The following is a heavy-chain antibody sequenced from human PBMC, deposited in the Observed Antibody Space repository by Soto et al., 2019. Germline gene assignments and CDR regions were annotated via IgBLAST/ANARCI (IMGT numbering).Heavy chain of an antibody. CDR3: ARLAYSHYST. V-gene: IGHV4-38-2*01. CDR2: IYHSGTT. D-gene: IGHD5-12*01. CDR1: GYSISSGYY. J-gene: IGHJ4*02. Sequence: SETLSLTCAVSGYSISSGYYWGWIRQPPGKGLEWIGSIYHSGTTYYNPSLKSRVTISLDTSKNQFSLKLSSVTAADTAVYYCARLAYSHYSTWGQATLVTVSS.